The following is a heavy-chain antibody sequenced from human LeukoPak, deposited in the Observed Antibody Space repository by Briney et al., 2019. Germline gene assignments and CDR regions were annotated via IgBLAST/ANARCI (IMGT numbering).Heavy chain of an antibody. CDR1: GGSISSSSYY. V-gene: IGHV4-39*01. CDR2: IYYSGST. J-gene: IGHJ3*02. Sequence: SETLSLTCAVSGGSISSSSYYWGWIRQPPGKGLEWIGSIYYSGSTYYNPSLKSRVTISVDTSKNQFSLKLSSVTAADTAVYYCARGYSGSYLAAFDIWGQGTMVTVSS. CDR3: ARGYSGSYLAAFDI. D-gene: IGHD1-26*01.